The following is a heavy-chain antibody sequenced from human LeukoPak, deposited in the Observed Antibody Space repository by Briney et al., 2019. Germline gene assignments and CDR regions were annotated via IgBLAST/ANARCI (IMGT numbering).Heavy chain of an antibody. V-gene: IGHV3-66*01. D-gene: IGHD1-26*01. J-gene: IGHJ3*02. Sequence: GGSLRLSCAASGFTVSSCYMSWVRLAPGKGLEWVSVIYSVGSTFYADSVKGRFTISRDNSKNTLSLQMNSLRAEDTAVYYCARDLKGVVGATNVGDAFDIWGQGTMVTVSS. CDR3: ARDLKGVVGATNVGDAFDI. CDR2: IYSVGST. CDR1: GFTVSSCY.